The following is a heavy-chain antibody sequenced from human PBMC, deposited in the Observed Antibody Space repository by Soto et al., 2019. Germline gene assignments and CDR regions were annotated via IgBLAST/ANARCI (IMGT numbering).Heavy chain of an antibody. CDR3: ARFRSLDP. J-gene: IGHJ5*02. Sequence: PGGSLRLSCAASGFTFTRYSMNWVRQAPGKGLEWVSSISSTTNYIYYADSMKGRFTVSRDNAKNSVYLEMNSLSAEDTALYYCARFRSLDPWGQGILVTVS. CDR1: GFTFTRYS. V-gene: IGHV3-21*01. D-gene: IGHD3-10*01. CDR2: ISSTTNYI.